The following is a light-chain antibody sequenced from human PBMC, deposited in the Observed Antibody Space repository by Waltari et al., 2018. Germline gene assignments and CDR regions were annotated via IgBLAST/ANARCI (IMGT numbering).Light chain of an antibody. J-gene: IGLJ3*02. CDR1: RGHSSNV. CDR3: QTGGHGTWV. Sequence: QLVLTQSPSASASLGASVKLTCTLSRGHSSNVIAWLQQQPETGPRYLMKVNSDGSHNKGDGIPDRFAGASSGAERYLPISSLQSGDEADYYCQTGGHGTWVFGGGTKLTVL. V-gene: IGLV4-69*01. CDR2: VNSDGSH.